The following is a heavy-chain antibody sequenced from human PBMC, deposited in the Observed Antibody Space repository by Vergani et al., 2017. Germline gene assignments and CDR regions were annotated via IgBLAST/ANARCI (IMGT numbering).Heavy chain of an antibody. CDR3: ARGGWLVPDV. J-gene: IGHJ4*02. Sequence: QVQLHESGPGLVKPSETLSLTCTVSGDSSSPYFWTWIRQPPGQGLEWIGYISYSGDTNFDPSLKSRVSISLDTSKNQFSLQVNAVTPSDTAVYYCARGGWLVPDVWGQGTLVTVSS. D-gene: IGHD2-21*02. CDR1: GDSSSPYF. V-gene: IGHV4-59*01. CDR2: ISYSGDT.